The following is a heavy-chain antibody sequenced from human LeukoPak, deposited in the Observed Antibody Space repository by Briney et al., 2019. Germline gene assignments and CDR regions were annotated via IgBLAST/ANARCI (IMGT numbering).Heavy chain of an antibody. Sequence: PSETLSLTCTVSGGSISSYYWSWIRQPPGKGLEWIGYIYYSGSTNYNPSLKSRVTISVDTSKNQFSLKLSSVTAADTAVYYCARLLVGHGAFDIWGQGTMVTVSS. CDR2: IYYSGST. V-gene: IGHV4-59*08. CDR3: ARLLVGHGAFDI. D-gene: IGHD1-26*01. J-gene: IGHJ3*02. CDR1: GGSISSYY.